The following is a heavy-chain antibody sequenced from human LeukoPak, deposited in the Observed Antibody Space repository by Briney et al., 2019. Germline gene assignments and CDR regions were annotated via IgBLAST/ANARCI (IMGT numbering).Heavy chain of an antibody. CDR2: INPNSGGT. J-gene: IGHJ4*02. V-gene: IGHV1-2*02. CDR3: ARAIRFLEWFPPGNFDY. CDR1: GYTFTGYY. D-gene: IGHD3-3*01. Sequence: ASVKVSCKASGYTFTGYYMHWVRQAPGQGLEWMGWINPNSGGTNYAQKFQGRVTMTRDTSISTAYMELSRLRPDDTAVYYCARAIRFLEWFPPGNFDYWGQGTLVTVSS.